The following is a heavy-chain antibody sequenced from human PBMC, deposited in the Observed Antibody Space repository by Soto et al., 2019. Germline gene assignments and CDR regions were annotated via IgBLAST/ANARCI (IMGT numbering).Heavy chain of an antibody. V-gene: IGHV4-34*01. CDR3: AAMGQWLVHRGHLFDP. J-gene: IGHJ5*02. Sequence: PSETLSLTCAVYGGSFSGYYWSWIRQPPGKGLEWIGEINHSGSTNYNPSLKSRVTISVDTSKNQFSLKLSSVTAADTAVSYCAAMGQWLVHRGHLFDPCGQRTLVTVSS. CDR2: INHSGST. D-gene: IGHD6-19*01. CDR1: GGSFSGYY.